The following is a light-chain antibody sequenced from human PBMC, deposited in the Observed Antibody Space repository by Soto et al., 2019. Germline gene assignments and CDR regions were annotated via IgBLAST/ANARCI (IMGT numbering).Light chain of an antibody. CDR3: QQYNSYSVT. CDR2: AAS. V-gene: IGKV3D-15*01. J-gene: IGKJ1*01. CDR1: RSVCNN. Sequence: VLTQSPATLSLSPEERATLSCRASRSVCNNLAWYQKKPGQAPGLLIYAASTRATGIPARFSGSGSGTEFTLTISSLQPDDFATYYCQQYNSYSVTFGQGTKVDIK.